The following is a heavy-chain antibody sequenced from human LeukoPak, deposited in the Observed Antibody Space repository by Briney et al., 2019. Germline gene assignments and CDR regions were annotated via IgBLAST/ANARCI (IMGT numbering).Heavy chain of an antibody. Sequence: GGSLRLSCAASGFTFSSYWMSWVRQAPGKGLEWVANIKQDGSEKYYVDSVKGRFTISRDNAKNSLYLHMNSLRAEDTAVYYCAREFRWIQLWSRFDYWGQGTLVTVSS. V-gene: IGHV3-7*01. J-gene: IGHJ4*02. CDR2: IKQDGSEK. CDR3: AREFRWIQLWSRFDY. D-gene: IGHD5-18*01. CDR1: GFTFSSYW.